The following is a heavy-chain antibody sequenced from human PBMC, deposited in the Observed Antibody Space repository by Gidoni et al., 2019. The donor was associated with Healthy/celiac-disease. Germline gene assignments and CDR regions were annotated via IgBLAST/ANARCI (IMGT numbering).Heavy chain of an antibody. CDR1: GGSFSGYY. CDR3: ARVLGYWANGAYYYYGMDV. D-gene: IGHD2-15*01. J-gene: IGHJ6*02. CDR2: INHSGST. Sequence: QVQLQQWGAGLLKPSETLSLTCAVYGGSFSGYYWSWIRQPPGKGLEWIWEINHSGSTNYNPSLKSRVTISVDTSKNQFSLKLSSVTAADTAVYYCARVLGYWANGAYYYYGMDVWGQGTTVTVSS. V-gene: IGHV4-34*01.